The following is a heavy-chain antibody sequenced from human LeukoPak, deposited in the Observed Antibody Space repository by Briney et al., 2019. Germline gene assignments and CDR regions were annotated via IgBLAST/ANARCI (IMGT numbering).Heavy chain of an antibody. CDR1: GGTFSSYA. Sequence: ASVKVSCKASGGTFSSYAISWVRQAPGQGLEWMGGIIPNSGGTKYAQKFQGRVTMTSDASISTAYMELSSLRSDDTAVYYCASRPDQHLLYYFDYWGQGALVTVSS. J-gene: IGHJ4*02. D-gene: IGHD2-15*01. CDR2: IIPNSGGT. V-gene: IGHV1-2*02. CDR3: ASRPDQHLLYYFDY.